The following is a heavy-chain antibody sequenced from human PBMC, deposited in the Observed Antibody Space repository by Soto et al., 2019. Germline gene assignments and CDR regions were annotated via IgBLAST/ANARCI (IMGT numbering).Heavy chain of an antibody. Sequence: QVQLVQSGAEVKKPGSSVNVSCTASGDTFSNHTISWVRQAPGQGLEWMGRIIPILGVANYAQKFQGRVTITAGKSTTSAYMKLSSLRSADTAVYYCARVAEMGTVTEGYYYYMDVWGKGTTVTVSS. CDR1: GDTFSNHT. J-gene: IGHJ6*03. D-gene: IGHD4-17*01. CDR3: ARVAEMGTVTEGYYYYMDV. V-gene: IGHV1-69*04. CDR2: IIPILGVA.